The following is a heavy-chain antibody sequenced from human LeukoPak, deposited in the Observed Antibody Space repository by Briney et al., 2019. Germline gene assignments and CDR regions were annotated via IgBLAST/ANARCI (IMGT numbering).Heavy chain of an antibody. CDR3: ARDIQLST. J-gene: IGHJ3*01. CDR1: GFTFSDSA. D-gene: IGHD5-24*01. V-gene: IGHV3-23*01. CDR2: ISFSGANT. Sequence: GGSLILSCAASGFTFSDSAMSWVRQAPGKGLEWVSLISFSGANTYYADSVKGRFTISRDNSKDTLYLLMNSLRAEDTAIYYCARDIQLSTWGLGTMVTVSS.